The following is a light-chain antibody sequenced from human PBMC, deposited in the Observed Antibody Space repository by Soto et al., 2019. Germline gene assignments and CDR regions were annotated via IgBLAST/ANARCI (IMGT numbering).Light chain of an antibody. CDR2: AAS. V-gene: IGKV1-39*01. J-gene: IGKJ5*01. Sequence: DIQMTQSPSSLSASVGDRVTITCRASRTISSYLNWYQQKPGKAPNLLIYAASNLQGGVPSRFSGSGSGTDFTLTISSLHSEDFATYYCQQLKSYPLFGQGTRLEIK. CDR1: RTISSY. CDR3: QQLKSYPL.